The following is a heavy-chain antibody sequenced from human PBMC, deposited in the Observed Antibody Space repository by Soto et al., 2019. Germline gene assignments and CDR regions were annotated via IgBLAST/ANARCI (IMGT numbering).Heavy chain of an antibody. CDR3: ARVQQQLVHYYYYMDV. J-gene: IGHJ6*03. D-gene: IGHD6-13*01. CDR1: GGSISSYY. Sequence: SETLSLTCTVSGGSISSYYWSWIRQPPGKGLEWIGYIYYSGSTNYNPSLKSRVTISVDTSKNQFSLKLSSVTAADTAVYYCARVQQQLVHYYYYMDVWGKGTTVTVSS. V-gene: IGHV4-59*01. CDR2: IYYSGST.